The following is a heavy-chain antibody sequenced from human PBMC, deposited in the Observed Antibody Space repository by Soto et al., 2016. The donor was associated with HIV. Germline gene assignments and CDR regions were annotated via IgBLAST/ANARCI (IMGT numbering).Heavy chain of an antibody. D-gene: IGHD2-15*01. Sequence: EVQLLESGGGLVQPGGSLRLSCAASGFTFSSYAMSWVRQAPGKGLEWVSAISGSGGSTYYADSVKGRFTISRDNSKNTLYLQMNSLRAEDTAVYYCAKDQGIVVVVAAPYFQHWGQGTLVTVSS. V-gene: IGHV3-23*01. CDR1: GFTFSSYA. J-gene: IGHJ1*01. CDR3: AKDQGIVVVVAAPYFQH. CDR2: ISGSGGST.